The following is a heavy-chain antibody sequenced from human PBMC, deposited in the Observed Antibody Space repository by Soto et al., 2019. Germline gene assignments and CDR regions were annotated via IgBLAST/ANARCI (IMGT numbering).Heavy chain of an antibody. J-gene: IGHJ6*02. Sequence: PGGSLRLSCAASGFTFSSYWMHRVRQAPGKGLVWVSRINSDGSSTSYADSVKGRFTISRDNAKNTLYLQMNSLRAEDTAVYYYARASISYYYYGMDVWGQGTTVTVSS. V-gene: IGHV3-74*01. CDR1: GFTFSSYW. D-gene: IGHD3-10*01. CDR3: ARASISYYYYGMDV. CDR2: INSDGSST.